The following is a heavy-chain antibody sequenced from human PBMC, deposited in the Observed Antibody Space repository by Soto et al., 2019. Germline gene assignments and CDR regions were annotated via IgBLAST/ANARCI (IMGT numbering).Heavy chain of an antibody. V-gene: IGHV3-21*01. CDR3: ASILIIGATRGSYFDY. D-gene: IGHD1-20*01. CDR2: ISSSSRYI. Sequence: EVQLVESGGGLVKPGGSLRLSCAASGFTFSSYTMNWVRQAPGKGLEWVSSISSSSRYIYYADSVKGRFTISRDNAKNSLYLQMNGLRAEDTAVYYCASILIIGATRGSYFDYWGQGTLVTVSS. CDR1: GFTFSSYT. J-gene: IGHJ4*02.